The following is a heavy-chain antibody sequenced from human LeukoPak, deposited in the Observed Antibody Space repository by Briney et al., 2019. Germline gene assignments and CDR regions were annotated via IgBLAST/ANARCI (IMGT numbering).Heavy chain of an antibody. CDR1: GGSFSGYY. D-gene: IGHD4-11*01. V-gene: IGHV4-34*01. CDR2: INHSGST. CDR3: ARASLQYSTYYFDY. J-gene: IGHJ4*02. Sequence: SETLSLTCAVYGGSFSGYYWSWIRQPPGKGLEWIGEINHSGSTNYNPSLKSRVTISVDTSKHQFSLKLSSVTAADTAVYYCARASLQYSTYYFDYWGQGTLVTVSS.